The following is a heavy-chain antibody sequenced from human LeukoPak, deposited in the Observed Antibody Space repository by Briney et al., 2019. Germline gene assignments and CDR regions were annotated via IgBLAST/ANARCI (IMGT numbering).Heavy chain of an antibody. J-gene: IGHJ4*02. V-gene: IGHV3-48*01. CDR2: IAYTGTI. CDR3: TRDPRALDY. Sequence: GGSLRLSCAASGFTFNRHSMNWVRQAPGKGLEWVSYIAYTGTIHYADSVKGRFTISRDDAKNSLYLHMNSLRAEDTAVYYCTRDPRALDYWGQGTLVTVSS. CDR1: GFTFNRHS.